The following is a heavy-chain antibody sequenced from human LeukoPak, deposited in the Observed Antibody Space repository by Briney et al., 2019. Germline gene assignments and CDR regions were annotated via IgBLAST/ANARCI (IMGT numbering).Heavy chain of an antibody. Sequence: GGSLRLSCAASGFTFSSYSMNWVRQAPGKGLEWVSYISSSSSTIYYADSVKGRFTISRDNAKNSLYLQMNSLRTEDTALYYCAKDVYLMGSTAFDYWGQGTLVTVSS. CDR3: AKDVYLMGSTAFDY. J-gene: IGHJ4*02. CDR2: ISSSSSTI. V-gene: IGHV3-48*04. CDR1: GFTFSSYS. D-gene: IGHD4-11*01.